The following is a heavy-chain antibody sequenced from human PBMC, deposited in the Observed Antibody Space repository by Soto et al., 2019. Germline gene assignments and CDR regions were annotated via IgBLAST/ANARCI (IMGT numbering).Heavy chain of an antibody. Sequence: SETLSLTCTVSGGSISSGDYYWSWIRQPPGKGLEWIGYIYYSGSTYYNPSLKSRVTISVDTSKNQFSLKLSSVAAADTAVYYCARAFDILTRYYFDYWGQGTLVTVSS. J-gene: IGHJ4*02. V-gene: IGHV4-30-4*01. D-gene: IGHD3-9*01. CDR2: IYYSGST. CDR1: GGSISSGDYY. CDR3: ARAFDILTRYYFDY.